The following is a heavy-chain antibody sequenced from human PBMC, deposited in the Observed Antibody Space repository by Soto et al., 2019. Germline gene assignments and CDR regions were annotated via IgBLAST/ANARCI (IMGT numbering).Heavy chain of an antibody. CDR1: GGSISSSSYY. D-gene: IGHD2-15*01. J-gene: IGHJ6*03. CDR2: IYYSGST. CDR3: ARLGYCSGGSCRAVYYYYYYMDV. V-gene: IGHV4-39*01. Sequence: PSETLSLTCTVSGGSISSSSYYWGWIRQPPGKGLEWIGSIYYSGSTYYNPSLKSRVTISVDTSKNQFSLKLSSVTAADTAVYYCARLGYCSGGSCRAVYYYYYYMDVWGKGTTVTVSS.